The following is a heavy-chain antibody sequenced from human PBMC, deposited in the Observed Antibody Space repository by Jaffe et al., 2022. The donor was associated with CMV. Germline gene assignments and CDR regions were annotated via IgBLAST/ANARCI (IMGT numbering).Heavy chain of an antibody. CDR2: IKSDGSAR. V-gene: IGHV3-74*01. D-gene: IGHD3-16*02. Sequence: EVQLVESGGGLVQPGGSLRLSCAASGFSFSSYWMHWVRQAPGKGLVWVSRIKSDGSARSYADSVKGRFTTSRDNAKNTLYLQMDNLRAEDTAVYYCARDRFDYVWGTYHHTSGLDYWGQGTLVTVSS. CDR1: GFSFSSYW. J-gene: IGHJ4*02. CDR3: ARDRFDYVWGTYHHTSGLDY.